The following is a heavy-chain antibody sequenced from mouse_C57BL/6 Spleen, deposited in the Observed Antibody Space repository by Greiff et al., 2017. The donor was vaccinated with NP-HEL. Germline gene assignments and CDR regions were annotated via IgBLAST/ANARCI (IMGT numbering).Heavy chain of an antibody. V-gene: IGHV1-64*01. J-gene: IGHJ3*01. CDR3: ARGGSNYVWFAY. Sequence: VQLQQPGAELVKPGASVKLSCKASGYTFTSYWMHWVKQRPGQGLEWIGMIHPNSGSTNYNEKFKSKATLTVDKSSSTAYMQLSSLTSEDSAVYYCARGGSNYVWFAYWGQGTLVTVSA. CDR1: GYTFTSYW. CDR2: IHPNSGST. D-gene: IGHD2-5*01.